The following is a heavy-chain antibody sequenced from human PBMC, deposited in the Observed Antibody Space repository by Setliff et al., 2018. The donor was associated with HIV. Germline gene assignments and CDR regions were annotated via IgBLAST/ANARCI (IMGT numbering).Heavy chain of an antibody. D-gene: IGHD3-22*01. V-gene: IGHV4-61*09. CDR3: ARHGHFYDSSSSDAFDI. Sequence: PSETLSLTCTVSGDSINSGSYYWSWIRQPAGEGLEWIGHIFTSGSTTYNPSLKSRVSISLDTSKNQFSLKLSSVTAADTAVYYCARHGHFYDSSSSDAFDIWGHGTMVTVSS. J-gene: IGHJ3*02. CDR1: GDSINSGSYY. CDR2: IFTSGST.